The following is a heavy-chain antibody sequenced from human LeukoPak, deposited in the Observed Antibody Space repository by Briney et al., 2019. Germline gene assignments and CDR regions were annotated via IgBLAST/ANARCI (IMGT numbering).Heavy chain of an antibody. CDR1: GYSFTSYW. Sequence: GESLKISCKGSGYSFTSYWIGWVRQMPGKGLEWMGIIYPGDSDTRYSPSFQGQVTISADKSISTAYLQWSSLKASDTAMYYCARLRDDRRGLGDFWSSSYYYYMDVWGKGTTVTVSS. V-gene: IGHV5-51*01. J-gene: IGHJ6*03. D-gene: IGHD3-3*01. CDR3: ARLRDDRRGLGDFWSSSYYYYMDV. CDR2: IYPGDSDT.